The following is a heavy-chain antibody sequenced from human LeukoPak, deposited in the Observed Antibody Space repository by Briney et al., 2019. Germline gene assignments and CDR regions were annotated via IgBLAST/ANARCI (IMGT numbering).Heavy chain of an antibody. D-gene: IGHD1-14*01. V-gene: IGHV4-4*07. CDR1: GGSISSYY. CDR2: IYTSGST. J-gene: IGHJ6*02. CDR3: ARDSGILYYGMDV. Sequence: SETLSPTCTVSGGSISSYYWSWLRQPAGKGLEWLGRIYTSGSTNYNPPLKSRVTMSVDTSKNQFSLKLSSVTAADTAVYYCARDSGILYYGMDVWGQGTTVTVSS.